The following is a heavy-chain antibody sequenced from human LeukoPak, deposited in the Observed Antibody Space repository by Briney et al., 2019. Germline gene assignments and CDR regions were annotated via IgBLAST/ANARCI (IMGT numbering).Heavy chain of an antibody. V-gene: IGHV1-2*02. CDR2: INPNSGGT. D-gene: IGHD5-24*01. J-gene: IGHJ6*03. CDR1: GYTFTGYY. CDR3: ARGGDGYNIPYYYMDV. Sequence: GASVKVSCKASGYTFTGYYMHWVRQAPGQGLEWMGWINPNSGGTNYAQKFQGRVTMTRDTSISTAYMELSRLRSDDTAVYYCARGGDGYNIPYYYMDVWGKGTTVTVSS.